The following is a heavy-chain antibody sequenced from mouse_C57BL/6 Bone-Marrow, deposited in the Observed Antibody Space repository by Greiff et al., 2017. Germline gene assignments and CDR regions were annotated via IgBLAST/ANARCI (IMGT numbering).Heavy chain of an antibody. Sequence: VQLQQPGAELVMPGASVKLSCKASGYTFTSYWMHWVKQRPGQGLEWIGEIDPSDSYTNYNQKFKGKSPLTVDKSSSTAYMQLSSLTSEDAAVYYCARRSSGFPGFAYWGQGTLVTVSA. J-gene: IGHJ3*01. CDR3: ARRSSGFPGFAY. D-gene: IGHD3-2*02. V-gene: IGHV1-69*01. CDR2: IDPSDSYT. CDR1: GYTFTSYW.